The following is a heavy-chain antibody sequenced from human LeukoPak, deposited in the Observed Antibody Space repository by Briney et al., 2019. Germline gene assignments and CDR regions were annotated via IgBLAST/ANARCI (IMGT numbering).Heavy chain of an antibody. J-gene: IGHJ4*02. CDR1: GFTFSIYA. V-gene: IGHV3-23*01. CDR2: ISGSGGST. CDR3: AKDRGSIFDY. D-gene: IGHD3-16*01. Sequence: GGSLRLSCAASGFTFSIYAMSWVRQAPGKGLEGVAAISGSGGSTYYADSVKGRFTISRDNSKNTLYLQMNSLRAEETAVYYCAKDRGSIFDYWGQGTLVTVSS.